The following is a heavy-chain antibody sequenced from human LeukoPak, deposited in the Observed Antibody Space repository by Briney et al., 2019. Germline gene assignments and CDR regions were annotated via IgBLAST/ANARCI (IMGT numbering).Heavy chain of an antibody. CDR2: ISSSGSTI. V-gene: IGHV3-48*03. Sequence: GGSLRLSCAASGFTFSSYEMNWVRQARGKGLEWVSYISSSGSTIYYADSVKGRFTISRDNAKNSLNLQMNSLRADDTAVYYCASTAWLHFDYWGQGALVTVSS. CDR1: GFTFSSYE. J-gene: IGHJ4*02. D-gene: IGHD5-12*01. CDR3: ASTAWLHFDY.